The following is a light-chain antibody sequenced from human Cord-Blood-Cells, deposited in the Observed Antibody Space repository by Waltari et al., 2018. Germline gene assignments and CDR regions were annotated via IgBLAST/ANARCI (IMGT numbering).Light chain of an antibody. Sequence: EFGLTRSPGTLSLSPVERATLACRASQSVSSSYLAWYKRKPGQAPRLLIYGASSRPTGLPDRFSGSGSGTAFSLTISRLETEDFAVYYCQQYGSSPTFGQGTKVEIK. CDR1: QSVSSSY. CDR2: GAS. V-gene: IGKV3-20*01. J-gene: IGKJ1*01. CDR3: QQYGSSPT.